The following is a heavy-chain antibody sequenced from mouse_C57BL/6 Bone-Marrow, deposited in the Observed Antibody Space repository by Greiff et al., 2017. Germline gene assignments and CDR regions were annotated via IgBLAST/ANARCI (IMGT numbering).Heavy chain of an antibody. V-gene: IGHV1-81*01. J-gene: IGHJ2*01. Sequence: QVQLKQSGAELARPGASVKLSCKASGYTFPSYGISWVKQRTGQGLEWIGEIYPRSGNTYYTEKFKGKATLTADKSSSTAYMELRSLPSDDSAVYVCARSDYYGKGLDYWGQGTTLTVSS. CDR2: IYPRSGNT. CDR1: GYTFPSYG. CDR3: ARSDYYGKGLDY. D-gene: IGHD1-1*01.